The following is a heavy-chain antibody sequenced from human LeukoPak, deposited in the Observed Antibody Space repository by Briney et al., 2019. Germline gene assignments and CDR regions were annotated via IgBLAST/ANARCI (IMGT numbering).Heavy chain of an antibody. V-gene: IGHV3-30*02. CDR3: AKAIHSSSSGVVDY. D-gene: IGHD6-6*01. Sequence: PGGSLRLSCAASGFTFSNYAMHWVRQAPGKGLEWVTFIRYDGSNKYYAESVKGRFAISSDNSKNTLYLQMSSLRAEDTAVYYCAKAIHSSSSGVVDYWGQGTLVTVSS. CDR2: IRYDGSNK. J-gene: IGHJ4*02. CDR1: GFTFSNYA.